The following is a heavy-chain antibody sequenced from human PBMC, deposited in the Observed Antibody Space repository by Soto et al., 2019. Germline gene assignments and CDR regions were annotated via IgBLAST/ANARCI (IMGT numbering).Heavy chain of an antibody. CDR3: ARDSGYCSGGSCYSTN. Sequence: PGGSLRLSCAASGFTFSSYAMTWVRQAPGKGLEWVSSISSSSSYIYYADSVKGRFTISRDNAKNSLYLQMNSLRAEDTAVYYCARDSGYCSGGSCYSTNWGQGTLVTVSS. CDR2: ISSSSSYI. D-gene: IGHD2-15*01. J-gene: IGHJ4*02. CDR1: GFTFSSYA. V-gene: IGHV3-21*01.